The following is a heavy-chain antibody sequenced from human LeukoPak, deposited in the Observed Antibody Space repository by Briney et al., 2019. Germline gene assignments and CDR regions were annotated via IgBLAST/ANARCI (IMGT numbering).Heavy chain of an antibody. CDR2: IIPILGIA. CDR3: ASPPADYYDSRAYFDY. Sequence: SVKVSCKASGGTFSSYVISWVRQAPGQGLEWMGRIIPILGIANYAQKFQGRVTITADKSTSTAYMELSSLRSEDTAVYYCASPPADYYDSRAYFDYWGQGTLVTVSS. CDR1: GGTFSSYV. J-gene: IGHJ4*02. V-gene: IGHV1-69*04. D-gene: IGHD3-22*01.